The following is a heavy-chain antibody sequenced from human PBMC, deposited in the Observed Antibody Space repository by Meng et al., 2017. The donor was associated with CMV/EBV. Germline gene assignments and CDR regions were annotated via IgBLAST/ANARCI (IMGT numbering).Heavy chain of an antibody. V-gene: IGHV3-48*04. J-gene: IGHJ4*02. CDR1: GFTLSTYS. CDR2: ITSGSSST. D-gene: IGHD4/OR15-4a*01. Sequence: ESLKISRAASGFTLSTYSMNWVRQAPGKGLEWVSYITSGSSSTYYADSVKGRFSISRDNGKNSLSLHMTSLSGEDTAVYYCARGADYGDPSPRIFDYWGQGTLVTVSS. CDR3: ARGADYGDPSPRIFDY.